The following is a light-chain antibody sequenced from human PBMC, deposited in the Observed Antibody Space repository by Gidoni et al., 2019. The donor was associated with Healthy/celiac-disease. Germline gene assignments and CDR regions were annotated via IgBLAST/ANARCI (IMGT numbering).Light chain of an antibody. V-gene: IGKV1-39*01. CDR3: QQSYSTPLYS. CDR2: AAS. CDR1: QSISSY. J-gene: IGKJ2*03. Sequence: DIQMTQSPSSLSASVGDRVTITCRASQSISSYLNWYQQKPGKVPKLLIYAASSLQSGVPSRFSGSGSGTDFTLTISSLQPEDFATYYCQQSYSTPLYSFXQXTKLEIK.